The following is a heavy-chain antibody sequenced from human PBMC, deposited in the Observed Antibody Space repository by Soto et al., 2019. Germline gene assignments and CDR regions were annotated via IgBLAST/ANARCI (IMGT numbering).Heavy chain of an antibody. CDR1: GGTFSSYA. CDR2: IIPIIGTT. J-gene: IGHJ5*02. D-gene: IGHD3-3*01. CDR3: ARVNTLLWSGWFDP. Sequence: SVKVSCKASGGTFSSYAISWVRQAPGQGLEWMGWIIPIIGTTSYAQKFQGRVTMTRNASTSTAYMELSSLRSEDTAVYYCARVNTLLWSGWFDPWGQG. V-gene: IGHV1-69*05.